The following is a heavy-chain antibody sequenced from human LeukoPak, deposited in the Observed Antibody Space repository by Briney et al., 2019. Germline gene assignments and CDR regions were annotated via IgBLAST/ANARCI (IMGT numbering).Heavy chain of an antibody. CDR3: ARLHVGATLPDY. CDR1: GFTFSDYE. J-gene: IGHJ4*02. V-gene: IGHV3-7*01. D-gene: IGHD1-26*01. CDR2: IKQDGSEK. Sequence: PGGSLRLSCAASGFTFSDYEMSWVRQAPGKGLEWVANIKQDGSEKYYVDSVKGRFTISRDNAKNSLYLQMNSLRAEDTAVYYCARLHVGATLPDYWGQGTLVTVSS.